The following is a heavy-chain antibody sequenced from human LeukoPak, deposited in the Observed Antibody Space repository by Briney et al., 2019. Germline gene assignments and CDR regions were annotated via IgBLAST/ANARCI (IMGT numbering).Heavy chain of an antibody. V-gene: IGHV3-30-3*01. CDR2: ISYDGSNK. D-gene: IGHD3-16*01. J-gene: IGHJ4*02. CDR3: ARDIGGMTTEYYFDH. Sequence: GGSLRLSCAASGFTFSSYAMHWVRQAPGKGLEWVAVISYDGSNKYYADSVKGRFTISRDNAKESLHLQMNSLRAEDTAVYYCARDIGGMTTEYYFDHWGQGTLVTVSS. CDR1: GFTFSSYA.